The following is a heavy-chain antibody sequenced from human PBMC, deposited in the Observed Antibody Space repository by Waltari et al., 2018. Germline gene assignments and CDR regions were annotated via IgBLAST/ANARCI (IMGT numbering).Heavy chain of an antibody. V-gene: IGHV3-23*01. Sequence: EVQLLESGGGLVQPGGSLRLSCAASGFTFSSYAMSWVRQAPGKGREWVSAISGSGGSTYYADSVKGRFTISRDNSKNTLYLQMNSLRAEDTAVYYCARWDRQSWQWLEAGNDAFDIWGQGTMVTVSS. J-gene: IGHJ3*02. D-gene: IGHD6-19*01. CDR1: GFTFSSYA. CDR2: ISGSGGST. CDR3: ARWDRQSWQWLEAGNDAFDI.